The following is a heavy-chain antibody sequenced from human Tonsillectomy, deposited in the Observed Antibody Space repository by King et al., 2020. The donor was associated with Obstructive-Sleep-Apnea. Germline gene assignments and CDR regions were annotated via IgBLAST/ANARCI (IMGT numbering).Heavy chain of an antibody. CDR3: EKVSRDGGIVEVPTAKEYYYYYYDLDV. D-gene: IGHD2-2*01. CDR2: LIGSDGST. J-gene: IGHJ6*02. V-gene: IGHV3-23*04. CDR1: GFTFRSYV. Sequence: VQLVESGGGLVQPGGSLRLSCAVSGFTFRSYVMNWVRQAPGKGLEGVSTLIGSDGSTYYADPGKGRFPISRENSKNTLYPQMNSLRSGDTAEYYCEKVSRDGGIVEVPTAKEYYYYYYDLDVWGQGTTVTVSS.